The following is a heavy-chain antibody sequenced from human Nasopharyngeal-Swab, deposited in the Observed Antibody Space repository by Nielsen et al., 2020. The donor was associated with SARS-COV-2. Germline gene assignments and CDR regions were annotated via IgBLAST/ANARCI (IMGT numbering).Heavy chain of an antibody. J-gene: IGHJ4*02. CDR3: ARGDSYNYPFDF. CDR2: ISYDGSNK. D-gene: IGHD5-24*01. V-gene: IGHV3-30-3*01. CDR1: GFTFSSYD. Sequence: GGSLRLSCAASGFTFSSYDMHWVRKAPGKGLEWVAVISYDGSNKYYADSVKGRFTISRDNSKNTLYLQMNSLRADDTAVYYCARGDSYNYPFDFWGQGTLVTVSS.